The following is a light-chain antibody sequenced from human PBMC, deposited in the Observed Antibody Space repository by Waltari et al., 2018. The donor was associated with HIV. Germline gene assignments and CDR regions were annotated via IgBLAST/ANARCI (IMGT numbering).Light chain of an antibody. CDR3: EQYGSSPRP. J-gene: IGKJ4*01. Sequence: VLTQSPGTRSLYPGERAHRSCRASQRVTSSFLRWYLQKPGHGPRFLIYGASSRATGIPDRFSVGGSGTDFTLTISRRGPEDFAVYYCEQYGSSPRPCGGGPKVDI. V-gene: IGKV3-20*01. CDR2: GAS. CDR1: QRVTSSF.